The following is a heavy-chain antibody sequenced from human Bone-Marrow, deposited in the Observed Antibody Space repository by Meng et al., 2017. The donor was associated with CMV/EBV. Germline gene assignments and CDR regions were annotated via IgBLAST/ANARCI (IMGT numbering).Heavy chain of an antibody. CDR2: IKNKAQNYIT. Sequence: GESLKMSCAASGLTFSNHYRDWVRQAPGKGLEWVGRIKNKAQNYITEYAASVKGRFTISRDNAKNSLYLQMNSLRAEDTAVYYWARLLYDYYGSGTCAYWGQGQRVNGAS. CDR1: GLTFSNHY. D-gene: IGHD3-10*01. CDR3: ARLLYDYYGSGTCAY. J-gene: IGHJ4*02. V-gene: IGHV3-72*01.